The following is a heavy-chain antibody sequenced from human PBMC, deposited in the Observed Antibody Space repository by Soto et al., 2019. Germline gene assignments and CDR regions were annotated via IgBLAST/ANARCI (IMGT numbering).Heavy chain of an antibody. CDR1: GGFISTSSYY. Sequence: QLQLQESGPGLVKPSETLSLTCAVSGGFISTSSYYWGWVRQPPGKGLEWIGTIYYTGYTYYNPSLQRRVAMSVDTSKGHCSPLLNSVIAADTASYYCARSAIAVNGRVDHWGLGNRVTVSS. CDR3: ARSAIAVNGRVDH. CDR2: IYYTGYT. V-gene: IGHV4-39*02. D-gene: IGHD6-19*01. J-gene: IGHJ4*02.